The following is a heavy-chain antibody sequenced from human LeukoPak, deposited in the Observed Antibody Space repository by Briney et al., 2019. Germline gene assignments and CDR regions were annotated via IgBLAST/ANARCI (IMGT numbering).Heavy chain of an antibody. CDR2: ISSSGSTI. CDR3: ATDYYDSRTEYYFDY. V-gene: IGHV3-11*01. D-gene: IGHD3-22*01. CDR1: GFTFSDYY. J-gene: IGHJ4*02. Sequence: GGSLRLSCAASGFTFSDYYMSWIRQAPGKGLEWVSYISSSGSTIYYADSVKGRFTISRDNAKNSLYLQMNSLRAEDTAVYYCATDYYDSRTEYYFDYWGQGTLVTVSS.